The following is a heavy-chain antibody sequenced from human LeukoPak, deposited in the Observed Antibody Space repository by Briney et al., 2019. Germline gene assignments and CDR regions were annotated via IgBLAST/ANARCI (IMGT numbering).Heavy chain of an antibody. Sequence: PGGSLRLSCAASGFTFSKYGMYWVRQAPGKGLEWVAYIQFDGINEYYTDSVKGRFTISRDNSKNTLFLQMNSLKPEDAAVYYCAKPASGTAPRPLDYWGRGTLVTVSS. CDR3: AKPASGTAPRPLDY. CDR1: GFTFSKYG. D-gene: IGHD1-26*01. J-gene: IGHJ4*02. V-gene: IGHV3-30*02. CDR2: IQFDGINE.